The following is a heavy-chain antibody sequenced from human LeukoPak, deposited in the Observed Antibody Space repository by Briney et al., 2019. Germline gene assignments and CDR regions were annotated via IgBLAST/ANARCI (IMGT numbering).Heavy chain of an antibody. V-gene: IGHV4-59*01. J-gene: IGHJ4*02. Sequence: SETLSLTCTVSGGSISSYYWSWIRQPPGKGLEWIGYIYYSGSTNYNPSLKSRVTISVDTSKNQFSLKLSSVTAADTAVYYCASHDSGYDLQFDHWGQGTLVTVSS. CDR2: IYYSGST. D-gene: IGHD5-12*01. CDR1: GGSISSYY. CDR3: ASHDSGYDLQFDH.